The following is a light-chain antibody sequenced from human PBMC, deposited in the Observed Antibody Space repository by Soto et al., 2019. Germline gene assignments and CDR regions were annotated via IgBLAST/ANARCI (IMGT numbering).Light chain of an antibody. CDR3: QQYIDWPPYT. Sequence: EVVLTQSPATLSVSPGERATLSCRASQTVSRSLAWYQQKPGQAPRLLIYGESMRATGVPDRFSGSGSGTDFTLTISSLQSEDFAVYYCQQYIDWPPYTFGQGTKVEIK. CDR2: GES. CDR1: QTVSRS. V-gene: IGKV3-15*01. J-gene: IGKJ2*01.